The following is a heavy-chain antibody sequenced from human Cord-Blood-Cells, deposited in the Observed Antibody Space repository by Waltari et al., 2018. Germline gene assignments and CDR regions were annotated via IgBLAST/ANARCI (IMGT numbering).Heavy chain of an antibody. Sequence: QVQLVQSGAEVKKPGASVKVSCQASGYTFTRYGISWVRQAPGQGLEWMGWISAYNGNTNYAQKLQVRVTMTTDTSTSAAYMELRSLRSDDTAVYYCARELLYPNWFDPWGQGTLVTVSS. CDR1: GYTFTRYG. CDR3: ARELLYPNWFDP. J-gene: IGHJ5*02. CDR2: ISAYNGNT. V-gene: IGHV1-18*01. D-gene: IGHD2-8*01.